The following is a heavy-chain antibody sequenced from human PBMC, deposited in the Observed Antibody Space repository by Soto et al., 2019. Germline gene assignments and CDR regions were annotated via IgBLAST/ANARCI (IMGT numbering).Heavy chain of an antibody. Sequence: QITLNESGPPLVKPTQTLTLTCTFSGFSLDTYGVGVGWIRQPPGKALEWLALIYWDDDKRYSPSLKSRLTIPKDTSKRQVFLTLTNMDPGDTATYYCAHRGGGIVDCYFDLWGRGTPVIVSS. V-gene: IGHV2-5*02. CDR2: IYWDDDK. CDR3: AHRGGGIVDCYFDL. D-gene: IGHD1-26*01. CDR1: GFSLDTYGVG. J-gene: IGHJ2*01.